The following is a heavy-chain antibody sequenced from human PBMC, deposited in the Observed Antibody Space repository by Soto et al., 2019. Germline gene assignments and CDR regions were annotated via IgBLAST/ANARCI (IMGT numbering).Heavy chain of an antibody. Sequence: SETLSLTCTVSGGSISSGDYYWSWIRQPPGKGLEWIGYIYYSGSTYYNPSLKSRVTISVDTSKNQFSLKLSSVTAADTAVYYCARSASLLVTAIAYCDYWGQGTLVTVSS. CDR3: ARSASLLVTAIAYCDY. D-gene: IGHD2-21*02. V-gene: IGHV4-30-4*01. CDR2: IYYSGST. CDR1: GGSISSGDYY. J-gene: IGHJ4*02.